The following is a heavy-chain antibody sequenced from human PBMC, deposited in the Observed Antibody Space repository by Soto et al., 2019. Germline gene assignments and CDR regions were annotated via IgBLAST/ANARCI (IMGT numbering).Heavy chain of an antibody. J-gene: IGHJ4*02. D-gene: IGHD5-12*01. CDR3: VKGAGWLQDFHY. Sequence: EVQLVESGGDLVQPGGSLRLSCSASGFIFSSYPMHWVRQAPGKGLEYISAISPNGDRTYYADSVKGRFTISRDNSKNVLYLQMGSLRTEDTAVYYCVKGAGWLQDFHYWGQGTLVTVSS. V-gene: IGHV3-64D*08. CDR2: ISPNGDRT. CDR1: GFIFSSYP.